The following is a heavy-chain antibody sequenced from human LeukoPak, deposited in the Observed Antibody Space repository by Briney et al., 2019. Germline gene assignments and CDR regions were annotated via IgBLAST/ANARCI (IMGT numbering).Heavy chain of an antibody. CDR2: IYTSGST. D-gene: IGHD2-2*01. V-gene: IGHV4-4*09. Sequence: SETLSLTCTVSGGSISSYYWSWIRQPPGKGLEWIGYIYTSGSTNYNPSLKSRVTISVDTSKNQFSLKLSSVTAADTAVYYCARGGLPAAHYYYYYYMDVWGKGTTVTVPS. CDR1: GGSISSYY. J-gene: IGHJ6*03. CDR3: ARGGLPAAHYYYYYYMDV.